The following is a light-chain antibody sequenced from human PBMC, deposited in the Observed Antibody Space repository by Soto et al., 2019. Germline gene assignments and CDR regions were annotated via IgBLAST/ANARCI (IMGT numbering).Light chain of an antibody. CDR3: KSYASSLTRYV. Sequence: QSVLTQPPSVSGAPGQRVTIPCTGSSSNIGAGYDVHWYQQLPGTAPKLLIYGNSNRPSGVPDRFSGSKSGTSASLAITGLQAEDEADYYCKSYASSLTRYVFGTGTKVTVL. CDR1: SSNIGAGYD. J-gene: IGLJ1*01. V-gene: IGLV1-40*01. CDR2: GNS.